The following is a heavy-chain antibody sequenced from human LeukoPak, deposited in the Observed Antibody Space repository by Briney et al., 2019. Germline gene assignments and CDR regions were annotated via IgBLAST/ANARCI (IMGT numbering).Heavy chain of an antibody. Sequence: SETLSLTCTVSGGSISSYYWSWIRQPPGKGLEWIGEINHSGSTYYNASLKSRVTISIDTSKNQFSLKLTSVTAADTAVYYCARQTGSGLFILPGGQGTLVTVSS. V-gene: IGHV4-34*01. J-gene: IGHJ4*02. D-gene: IGHD3/OR15-3a*01. CDR3: ARQTGSGLFILP. CDR1: GGSISSYY. CDR2: INHSGST.